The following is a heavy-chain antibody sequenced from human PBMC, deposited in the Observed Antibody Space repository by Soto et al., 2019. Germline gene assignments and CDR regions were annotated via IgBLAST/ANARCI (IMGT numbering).Heavy chain of an antibody. CDR2: IWYDGSNK. Sequence: QVQLVESGGGVVQPGRSLRLSCAASGFTFSSYGMHWVRQAPGKGLEWVAVIWYDGSNKYYADSVKGRFTISRDNSKNTLYLQMNSLRAEDTAVYYSARGGNMVRGAFDYWGQGTLVTVSS. V-gene: IGHV3-33*01. CDR1: GFTFSSYG. D-gene: IGHD3-10*01. J-gene: IGHJ4*02. CDR3: ARGGNMVRGAFDY.